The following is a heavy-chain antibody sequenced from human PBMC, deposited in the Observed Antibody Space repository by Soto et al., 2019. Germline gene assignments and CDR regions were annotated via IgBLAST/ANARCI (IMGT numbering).Heavy chain of an antibody. CDR2: ISAYNGNT. J-gene: IGHJ4*02. V-gene: IGHV1-18*01. CDR3: ARGGRSGWGGPNYFDY. D-gene: IGHD6-19*01. CDR1: GYTFTSYG. Sequence: QVPLVQSGAEVKKPGASVKVSCKASGYTFTSYGISWVRQAPGQGLEWMGRISAYNGNTNHAQKIQGRVTMTTDTSTSTAYMERRSVRSDDTAVYYCARGGRSGWGGPNYFDYWGQGTLVTVSS.